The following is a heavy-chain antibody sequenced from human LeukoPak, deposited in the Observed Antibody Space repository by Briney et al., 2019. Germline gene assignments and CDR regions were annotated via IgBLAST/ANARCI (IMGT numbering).Heavy chain of an antibody. J-gene: IGHJ5*02. CDR3: AREDFWSGYMSGDRENWFDP. V-gene: IGHV4-39*07. CDR1: GGSISTSNYY. Sequence: SETLSLTCTVSGGSISTSNYYWGWIRQPPGKGLEWIGSIYHSGSTYYNPSLKSRVTISVDTSKNQFSLKLSSVTAADTAVYYCAREDFWSGYMSGDRENWFDPWGQGTLVTVSS. CDR2: IYHSGST. D-gene: IGHD3-3*01.